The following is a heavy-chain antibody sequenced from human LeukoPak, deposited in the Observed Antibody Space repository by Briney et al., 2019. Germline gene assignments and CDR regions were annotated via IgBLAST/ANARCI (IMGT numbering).Heavy chain of an antibody. Sequence: SETLSLTCSVSGGSIRNYYWNWIRQPPGKGLEWTAYIYYSGATNYNPSLKSRVTISVDTSKMQFPLKLSSVTPADTAVYYCARMPDILTGLDLWGQGALVSVSS. D-gene: IGHD3-9*01. CDR3: ARMPDILTGLDL. CDR1: GGSIRNYY. J-gene: IGHJ5*02. V-gene: IGHV4-59*01. CDR2: IYYSGAT.